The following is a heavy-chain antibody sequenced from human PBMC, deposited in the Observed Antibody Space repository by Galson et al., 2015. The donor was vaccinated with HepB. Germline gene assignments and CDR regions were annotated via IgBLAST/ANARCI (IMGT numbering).Heavy chain of an antibody. CDR1: GFTFSDYY. V-gene: IGHV3-11*03. CDR3: ALNSRWDYGMDV. Sequence: SLRLSCAASGFTFSDYYMSWIRQAPGKGLEWVSYISSSSSYTNYADSVKGRFTISRDNAKNSLYLQMNSLRAEDTAVYYCALNSRWDYGMDVWGQGTTVTVSS. J-gene: IGHJ6*02. D-gene: IGHD4-23*01. CDR2: ISSSSSYT.